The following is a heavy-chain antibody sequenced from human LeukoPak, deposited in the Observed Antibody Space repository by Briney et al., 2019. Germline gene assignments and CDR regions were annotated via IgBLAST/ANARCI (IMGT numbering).Heavy chain of an antibody. D-gene: IGHD2-15*01. V-gene: IGHV4-31*03. CDR3: ARQMLDCSGGSCSASWFDY. J-gene: IGHJ4*02. Sequence: SETLSLTCTVSGGSISSGGYYWSWIRQHPGKGLEWIGYIYYSGSTYYNPSLKSRVTISVDTSKNQFSLKLSSVTAADTAVYYCARQMLDCSGGSCSASWFDYWGQGTLVTVSS. CDR1: GGSISSGGYY. CDR2: IYYSGST.